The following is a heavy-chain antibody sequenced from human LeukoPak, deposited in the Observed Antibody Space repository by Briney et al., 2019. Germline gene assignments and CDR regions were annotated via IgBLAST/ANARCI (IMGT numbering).Heavy chain of an antibody. CDR2: ISSSGSII. D-gene: IGHD3-9*01. V-gene: IGHV3-48*03. CDR3: ARMNYDILTGYYLRAFDV. J-gene: IGHJ3*01. CDR1: GFIFSSYE. Sequence: GGSLRLSCAASGFIFSSYEINWVRQAPGKGLEWVSHISSSGSIIYYADSVKGRFTISRDNAKNSLYLQMNSLRAEDTAVYYCARMNYDILTGYYLRAFDVWGQGTMVTVSS.